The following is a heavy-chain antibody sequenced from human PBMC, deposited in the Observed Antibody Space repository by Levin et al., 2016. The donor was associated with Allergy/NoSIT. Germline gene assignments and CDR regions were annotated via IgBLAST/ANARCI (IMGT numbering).Heavy chain of an antibody. CDR3: ARDGGRRGSNYGGNHEDGFDY. J-gene: IGHJ4*02. D-gene: IGHD4-23*01. V-gene: IGHV1-69*01. CDR2: IIPIFGTA. Sequence: WVRQAPGQGLEWMGGIIPIFGTANYAQKFQGRVTITADESTSTAYMELSSLRSEDTAVYYCARDGGRRGSNYGGNHEDGFDYWGQGTLVTVSS.